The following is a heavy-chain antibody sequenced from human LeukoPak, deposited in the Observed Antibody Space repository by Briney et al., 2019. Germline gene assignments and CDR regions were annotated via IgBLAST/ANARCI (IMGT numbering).Heavy chain of an antibody. D-gene: IGHD3-10*01. J-gene: IGHJ4*02. V-gene: IGHV1-69*13. CDR1: GGTFSSYA. CDR2: IIPIFGTA. CDR3: AGEALYGSGSYYNLGGFDY. Sequence: SVKVSCKASGGTFSSYAISWVRQAPGQGLEWMGGIIPIFGTANYAQKFQGRVTITADESTSTAYMELSSLRSEDTAVYYCAGEALYGSGSYYNLGGFDYWGQGTLVTASS.